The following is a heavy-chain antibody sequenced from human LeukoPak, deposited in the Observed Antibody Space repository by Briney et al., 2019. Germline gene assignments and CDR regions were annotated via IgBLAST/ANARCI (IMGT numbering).Heavy chain of an antibody. CDR3: ATTTSTGPLNSGFDY. CDR1: GYTFTSYY. D-gene: IGHD1-26*01. Sequence: ASVKVSCKASGYTFTSYYMHWVRQAPGQGLEWMGIINPSGGSTSYAQKFQGRVTMTRDTSTSTVYMELSSLRSEDTAVYYCATTTSTGPLNSGFDYWGQGTLVTVSS. J-gene: IGHJ4*02. CDR2: INPSGGST. V-gene: IGHV1-46*01.